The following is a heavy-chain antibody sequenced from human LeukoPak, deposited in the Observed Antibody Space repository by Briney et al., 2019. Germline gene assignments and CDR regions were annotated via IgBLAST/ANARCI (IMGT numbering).Heavy chain of an antibody. J-gene: IGHJ6*02. CDR3: ARRVWFGELSQRGYYSYGMDV. D-gene: IGHD3-10*01. V-gene: IGHV4-59*08. Sequence: SETLSLTCTVSGGSISSYYWSWIRQPPGKGLEWIGYIYYSGSTNYNPSLKSRVTISVDTSKNQFSLKLSSVTAADTAVYYCARRVWFGELSQRGYYSYGMDVWGQGTTVTVSS. CDR2: IYYSGST. CDR1: GGSISSYY.